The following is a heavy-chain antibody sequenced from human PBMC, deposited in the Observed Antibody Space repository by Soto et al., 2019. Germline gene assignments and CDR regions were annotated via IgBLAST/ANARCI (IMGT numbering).Heavy chain of an antibody. CDR2: IDQDGSDR. CDR3: AKDLRPTRIAAAGTYPYYYGMDV. D-gene: IGHD6-13*01. Sequence: PGGSLRLSCAASGFTFSTYWMTWVRQAPGKGLEWVASIDQDGSDRYYADSVKGRFTISRDNAKKSLYLQMNSLRIEDTAVYYCAKDLRPTRIAAAGTYPYYYGMDVSGQGTTVTVSS. CDR1: GFTFSTYW. J-gene: IGHJ6*02. V-gene: IGHV3-7*01.